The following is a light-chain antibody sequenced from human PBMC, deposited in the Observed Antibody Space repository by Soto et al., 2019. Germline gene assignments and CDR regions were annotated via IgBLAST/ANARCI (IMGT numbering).Light chain of an antibody. V-gene: IGKV3-20*01. J-gene: IGKJ5*01. Sequence: EIVMTQSPATLSVSPGERSTLSCRASQSVSSYLAWYQQKPGQAPRLLIYGASTRATDIPARFSGSGSGTDFTLTIIRLEPEDFAVYYCQQYGSSHITFGQGTRLEIK. CDR1: QSVSSY. CDR3: QQYGSSHIT. CDR2: GAS.